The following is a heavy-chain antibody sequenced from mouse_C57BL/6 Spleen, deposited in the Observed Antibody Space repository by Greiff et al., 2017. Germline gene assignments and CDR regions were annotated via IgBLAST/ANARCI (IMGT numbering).Heavy chain of an antibody. CDR1: GYTFTDHT. CDR3: ERGGSFIGPYYYAMDY. Sequence: QVQLQQSDAELVKPGASVKISCKVSGYTFTDHTIHWMKQRPEQGLEWIGYIYPRDGSTKYNEKFKGKATLTADKSSSTAYMQLNSLTSEDSAVYFCERGGSFIGPYYYAMDYWGQGTSVTVSS. V-gene: IGHV1-78*01. D-gene: IGHD1-1*01. CDR2: IYPRDGST. J-gene: IGHJ4*01.